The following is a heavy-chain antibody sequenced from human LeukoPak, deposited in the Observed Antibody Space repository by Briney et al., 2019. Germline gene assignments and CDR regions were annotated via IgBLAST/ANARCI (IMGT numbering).Heavy chain of an antibody. CDR1: GYTLTELS. V-gene: IGHV1-24*01. CDR3: ATWDDYSNRDDAFDI. D-gene: IGHD4-11*01. CDR2: FDPEDGET. J-gene: IGHJ3*02. Sequence: ASVKVCCKVSGYTLTELSMHWVRQAPGKGLGWMGGFDPEDGETIYAQKFQGRVTMTEDTSTDTAYMEPSSLRSEDTAVYYCATWDDYSNRDDAFDIWGQGTMVTVSS.